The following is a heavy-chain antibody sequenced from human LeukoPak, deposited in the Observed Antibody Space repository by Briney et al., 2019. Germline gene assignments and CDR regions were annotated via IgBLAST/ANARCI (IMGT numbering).Heavy chain of an antibody. Sequence: ESSETLSLTCAVYGGSFSGYYWSWIRQPPGKGLEWIGEINHSGSTNYNPSLKSRVTMSVDTSKNQFSLKLSSVTAAGTAVYYCARDTRSGYSDYWGQGTLVTVSS. CDR2: INHSGST. CDR3: ARDTRSGYSDY. J-gene: IGHJ4*02. CDR1: GGSFSGYY. V-gene: IGHV4-34*01. D-gene: IGHD3-3*01.